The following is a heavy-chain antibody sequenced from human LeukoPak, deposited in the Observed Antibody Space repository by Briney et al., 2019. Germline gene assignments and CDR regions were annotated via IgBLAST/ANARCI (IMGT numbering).Heavy chain of an antibody. V-gene: IGHV4-38-2*01. Sequence: SETLSLTCAVSGYSISSGYYWGWIRQPPGKGMEWIGSIDHSGSTYYNPSLKSRVTISVDTSKNQFSLKLSSVTAADTAVYYCARVYCSSTSCYFLPLNWFDPWGQGTLVTVSS. D-gene: IGHD2-2*01. J-gene: IGHJ5*02. CDR2: IDHSGST. CDR3: ARVYCSSTSCYFLPLNWFDP. CDR1: GYSISSGYY.